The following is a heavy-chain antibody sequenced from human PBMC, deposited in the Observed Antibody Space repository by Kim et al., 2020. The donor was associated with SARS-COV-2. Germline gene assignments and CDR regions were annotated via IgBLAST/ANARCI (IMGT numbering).Heavy chain of an antibody. V-gene: IGHV4-39*01. J-gene: IGHJ4*02. CDR3: ARLEYCGGDCYHAFDY. Sequence: SLRSRVTLSVDTSKNQFSLKLSSVTAADTAMYYCARLEYCGGDCYHAFDYWGQGTLVTVSS. D-gene: IGHD2-21*01.